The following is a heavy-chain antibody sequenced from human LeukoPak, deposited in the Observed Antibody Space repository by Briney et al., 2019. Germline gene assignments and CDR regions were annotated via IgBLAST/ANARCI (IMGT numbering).Heavy chain of an antibody. CDR2: IHSSSGSI. CDR1: GFNFTNYN. Sequence: GGSLRLSCAAGGFNFTNYNMNWVRQAPGKGLEWVSSIHSSSGSIYYADSLKGRFTISRDNAKNSLYLQMNSLRAEDTAVYYCARDLAWDAFDIWGQGTMVTVSS. CDR3: ARDLAWDAFDI. J-gene: IGHJ3*02. V-gene: IGHV3-21*01.